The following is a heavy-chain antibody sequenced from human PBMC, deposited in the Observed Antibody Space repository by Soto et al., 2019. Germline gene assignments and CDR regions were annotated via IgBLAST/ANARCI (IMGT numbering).Heavy chain of an antibody. CDR3: ARDGLYYDFWSGYYTQSWLGMDV. J-gene: IGHJ6*02. Sequence: ASVKVSCKASGYTFTSYAMHWVRQAPGQRLEWMGWINAGNGNTKYPQKFQGRVTITRDTSASSAYMELSSLRSEDTAVYYCARDGLYYDFWSGYYTQSWLGMDVWGQGTTVTVSS. V-gene: IGHV1-3*01. CDR1: GYTFTSYA. CDR2: INAGNGNT. D-gene: IGHD3-3*01.